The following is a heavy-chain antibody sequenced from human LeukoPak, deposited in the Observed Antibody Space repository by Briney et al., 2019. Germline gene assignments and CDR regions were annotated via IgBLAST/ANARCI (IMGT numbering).Heavy chain of an antibody. CDR2: INEDGSEK. Sequence: PGGSLRLSCAASGFTFGNYRMTWVRQAPGKGLEWMANINEDGSEKTYVDSVKGRFTISRDNAKNSLFLQMNSLRAEDTAVYYCAKAGDYSYYFDYWGQGTLVTVSS. CDR1: GFTFGNYR. D-gene: IGHD4-17*01. CDR3: AKAGDYSYYFDY. V-gene: IGHV3-7*05. J-gene: IGHJ4*02.